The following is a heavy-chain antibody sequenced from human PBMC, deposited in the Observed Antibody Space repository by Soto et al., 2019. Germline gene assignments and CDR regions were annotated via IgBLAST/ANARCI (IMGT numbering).Heavy chain of an antibody. CDR3: ARKKFSGYVNWFDP. V-gene: IGHV1-69*13. J-gene: IGHJ5*02. CDR2: IIPIFGTA. D-gene: IGHD5-12*01. Sequence: AVKVSCKASGGTCSIYAISCVLQAPVQGLDWMGGIIPIFGTANYAQKFQGRVTITADESTSTAYMELSSLRSEDTAVYYCARKKFSGYVNWFDPWGQGTLVTVSS. CDR1: GGTCSIYA.